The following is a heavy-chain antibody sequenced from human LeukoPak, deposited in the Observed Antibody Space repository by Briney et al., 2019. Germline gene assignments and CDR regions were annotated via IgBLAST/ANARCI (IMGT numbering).Heavy chain of an antibody. J-gene: IGHJ3*02. CDR3: ARGPYSYDSSGAFDI. CDR2: IYYSGST. V-gene: IGHV4-39*01. Sequence: SETLSLTCTVSGGSISSSTYYWGWIRQPPGKGLEWIGNIYYSGSTYYNPSLKSRVTISVDTSKNQFSLKLSSVTAADTAVYFCARGPYSYDSSGAFDIWGQGTMVTVSS. CDR1: GGSISSSTYY. D-gene: IGHD3-22*01.